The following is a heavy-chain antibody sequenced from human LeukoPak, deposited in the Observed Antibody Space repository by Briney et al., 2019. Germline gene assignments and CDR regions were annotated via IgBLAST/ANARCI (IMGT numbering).Heavy chain of an antibody. CDR1: GGSISSGGYY. CDR2: IYYSGST. Sequence: SETLSLTCTVSGGSISSGGYYWRWLRQRPGTGLEWIGYIYYSGSTYYNPSLKSRVTRSVDTSKNQFSLKLSSVTAADTAVYYCAARQRITIGYWGQGTLVTVSS. J-gene: IGHJ4*02. D-gene: IGHD3-3*02. V-gene: IGHV4-39*01. CDR3: AARQRITIGY.